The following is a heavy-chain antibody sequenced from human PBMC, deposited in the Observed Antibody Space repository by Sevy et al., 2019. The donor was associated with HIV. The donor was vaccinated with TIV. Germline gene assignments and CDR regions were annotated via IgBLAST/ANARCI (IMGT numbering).Heavy chain of an antibody. CDR3: AKETWGLFDP. CDR2: ITGSGSKT. CDR1: GFTFSGYA. J-gene: IGHJ5*02. V-gene: IGHV3-23*01. Sequence: GGSMRLSCAASGFTFSGYAMSWVRQAPGKGLEWDSLITGSGSKTYYADSVKGRFTISRDNSKSTVNLQMNSPRVEDTAIYYCAKETWGLFDPWGQGILVTVSS. D-gene: IGHD7-27*01.